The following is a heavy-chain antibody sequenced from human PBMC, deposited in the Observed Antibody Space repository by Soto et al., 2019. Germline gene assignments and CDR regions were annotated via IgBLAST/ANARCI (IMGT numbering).Heavy chain of an antibody. D-gene: IGHD5-18*01. V-gene: IGHV4-28*03. Sequence: PSETLSLTCAVSGYSISSSNWWGWIRQPPGKGLEWIGYIYYSGTTYYNPSLKSRVTISVDTSKNQFSLKLSSVTAADTAVYYCARGYSYGFPYWGQGTLVTVSS. CDR3: ARGYSYGFPY. CDR2: IYYSGTT. CDR1: GYSISSSNW. J-gene: IGHJ4*02.